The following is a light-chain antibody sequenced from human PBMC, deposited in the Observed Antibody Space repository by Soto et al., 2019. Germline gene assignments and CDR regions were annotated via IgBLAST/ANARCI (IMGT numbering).Light chain of an antibody. CDR3: QHYGSSLWG. CDR1: QSVSSSY. J-gene: IGKJ1*01. V-gene: IGKV3-20*01. Sequence: EIVLTQSPGTLSLSPGERATLSCRASQSVSSSYLAWYQQTPGQAHRLLIYGAYSRATGIQDRFSGSGSGTDFTLTISRLEPEDFAVYYCQHYGSSLWGFGPGTKVDIK. CDR2: GAY.